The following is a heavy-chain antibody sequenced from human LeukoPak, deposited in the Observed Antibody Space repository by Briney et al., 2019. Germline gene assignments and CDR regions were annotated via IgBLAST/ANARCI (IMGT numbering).Heavy chain of an antibody. Sequence: PGGSLRLSCAASGFTFSNYAMSWVRQAPGKGLEWVSGIRSSGHNTYYEDSVKGRFIISRDNSKNMLYLQMNSLRAEDTAVYYCAKYVCGGDCYDYFDCWGQGTLVTVSS. CDR1: GFTFSNYA. V-gene: IGHV3-23*01. D-gene: IGHD2-21*02. CDR3: AKYVCGGDCYDYFDC. CDR2: IRSSGHNT. J-gene: IGHJ4*02.